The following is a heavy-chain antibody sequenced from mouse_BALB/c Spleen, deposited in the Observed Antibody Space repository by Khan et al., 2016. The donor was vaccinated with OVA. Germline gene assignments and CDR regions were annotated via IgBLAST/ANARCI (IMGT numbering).Heavy chain of an antibody. V-gene: IGHV1-20*02. Sequence: VQLQQSGPELVKPGASVKISCKASGSSFTGYFMNWVMQSHGKSLEWIGRINPHIGETFYNQKFKGKATLTVDESSSMAHMELRSLASEAAAVYYCARIYRSDFDYWGQGTTLTVSS. CDR1: GSSFTGYF. CDR2: INPHIGET. D-gene: IGHD1-1*01. J-gene: IGHJ2*01. CDR3: ARIYRSDFDY.